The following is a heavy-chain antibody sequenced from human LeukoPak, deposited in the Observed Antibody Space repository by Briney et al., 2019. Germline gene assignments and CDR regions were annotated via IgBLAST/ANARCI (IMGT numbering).Heavy chain of an antibody. V-gene: IGHV1-69*13. D-gene: IGHD2-2*01. CDR1: GGTFSSYA. J-gene: IGHJ6*02. CDR2: IIPIFGTA. CDR3: ASYCSSTSCANYYYYYGMDV. Sequence: SVKVSCKASGGTFSSYAISWVRQAPGQGLEWMGGIIPIFGTANYAQKFQGRVTITADESTSTAYMELSSLGSEDTAVYYCASYCSSTSCANYYYYYGMDVWGQGTTVTVSS.